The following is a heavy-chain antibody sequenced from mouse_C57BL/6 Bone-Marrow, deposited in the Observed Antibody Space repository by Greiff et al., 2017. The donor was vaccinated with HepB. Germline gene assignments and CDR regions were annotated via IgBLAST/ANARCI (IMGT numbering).Heavy chain of an antibody. CDR2: ISSGGDYI. D-gene: IGHD2-2*01. CDR1: GFTFSSYA. CDR3: TRDLVTTDFDY. J-gene: IGHJ2*01. V-gene: IGHV5-9-1*02. Sequence: EVKLMESGEGLVKPGGSLKLSCAASGFTFSSYAMSWVRQTPEKRLEWVAYISSGGDYIYYADTVKGRFTISRDNARNTLYLQMSSLKSEDTAMYYCTRDLVTTDFDYWGQGTTLTVSS.